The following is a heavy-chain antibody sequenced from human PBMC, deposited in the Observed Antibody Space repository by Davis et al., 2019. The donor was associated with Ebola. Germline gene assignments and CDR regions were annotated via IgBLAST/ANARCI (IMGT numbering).Heavy chain of an antibody. CDR1: GYTFTSYG. J-gene: IGHJ3*02. D-gene: IGHD5/OR15-5a*01. CDR3: ARDLRPDAFDI. V-gene: IGHV1-69*05. CDR2: FIPIFGTA. Sequence: SVKVSCKASGYTFTSYGISWVRQAPGQGLEWMGGFIPIFGTANYAQKFQGRVTITTDESTSTAYMELSSLRSEDTAVYYCARDLRPDAFDIWGQGTMVTVSS.